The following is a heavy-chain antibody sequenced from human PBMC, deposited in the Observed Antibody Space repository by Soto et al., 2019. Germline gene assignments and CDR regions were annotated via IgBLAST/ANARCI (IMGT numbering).Heavy chain of an antibody. CDR2: ISYDGDNK. CDR3: ARGTTTSAFSAMEV. Sequence: QVQLVESGGGVVQPGRSLRLSCAASGFTFSYLALNWVRQAPGKGLEWVAVISYDGDNKYIAESVKGRFTISRDNSKNTVSLQMNSLRAEDTAMYFCARGTTTSAFSAMEVWGQGTTVTVSS. J-gene: IGHJ6*02. CDR1: GFTFSYLA. D-gene: IGHD1-1*01. V-gene: IGHV3-30-3*01.